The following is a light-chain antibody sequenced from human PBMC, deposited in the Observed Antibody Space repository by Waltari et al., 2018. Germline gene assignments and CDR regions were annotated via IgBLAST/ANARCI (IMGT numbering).Light chain of an antibody. J-gene: IGKJ2*01. CDR3: QQRGNWPSGYT. Sequence: EIVLTQSPATLSLSPGERATLSCRASQRVSSYLVWYQKKPGQAPRLLISDASKRATGIPARFSGSGSGTDFTLTISSLEPEDFAVYYCQQRGNWPSGYTFGQGTKLEIK. V-gene: IGKV3-11*01. CDR1: QRVSSY. CDR2: DAS.